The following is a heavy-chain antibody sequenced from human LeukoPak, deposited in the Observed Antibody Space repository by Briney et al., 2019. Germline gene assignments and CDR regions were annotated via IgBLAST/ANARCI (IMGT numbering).Heavy chain of an antibody. J-gene: IGHJ4*02. V-gene: IGHV3-7*01. CDR3: ARDGNAGNDFDY. Sequence: GGSLRLSCEASGFTFSTSWMTWVRQAPGKGLEWVASIGQDGSDMRYEDSVKGRFAVSRDNAKNSLYLQMNSLRVEDTAVYYCARDGNAGNDFDYWGQGTLVTVSS. CDR2: IGQDGSDM. D-gene: IGHD1-1*01. CDR1: GFTFSTSW.